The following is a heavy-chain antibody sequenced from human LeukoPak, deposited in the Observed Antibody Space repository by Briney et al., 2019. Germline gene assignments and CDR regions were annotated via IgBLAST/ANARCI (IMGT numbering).Heavy chain of an antibody. CDR2: LSDSGST. Sequence: SETLSLSCTVSGGSISSYYWSWIRQPPGKGLEWIGYLSDSGSTSYNPSLKSRVTISVDSSKNQFSLKLTSVTAADTAVYYCARDQGTWWFDPWGQGTLVTVSS. CDR1: GGSISSYY. CDR3: ARDQGTWWFDP. J-gene: IGHJ5*02. V-gene: IGHV4-59*01. D-gene: IGHD3-10*01.